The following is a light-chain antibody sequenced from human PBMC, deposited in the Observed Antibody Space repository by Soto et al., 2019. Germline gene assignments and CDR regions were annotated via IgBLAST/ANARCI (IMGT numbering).Light chain of an antibody. J-gene: IGLJ2*01. Sequence: QAVLTQPPSVSGAPGQRVTISCTGSNSNIGAGYDVHWYQQLPGTAPKLLIYDNNNRPSGVPDRFSGSKSGTSASLAITGLHAEDEADYYCQSYDSRLSGVLFGGGTKVTVL. CDR3: QSYDSRLSGVL. CDR1: NSNIGAGYD. CDR2: DNN. V-gene: IGLV1-40*01.